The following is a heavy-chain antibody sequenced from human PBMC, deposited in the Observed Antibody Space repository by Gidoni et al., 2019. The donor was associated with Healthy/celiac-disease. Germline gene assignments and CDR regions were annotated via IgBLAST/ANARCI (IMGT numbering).Heavy chain of an antibody. CDR2: IYYSGST. CDR3: ARASNYYGSGSSGGYFDY. J-gene: IGHJ4*02. Sequence: QVQLQESGPGLVKPSETLSLTCTVSGGSISSYYWSWIRQPPGKGLEWIGYIYYSGSTNYNPSLKSRVTISVDTSKNQFSLKLSSVTAADTAVYYCARASNYYGSGSSGGYFDYWGQGTLVTVSS. D-gene: IGHD3-10*01. V-gene: IGHV4-59*08. CDR1: GGSISSYY.